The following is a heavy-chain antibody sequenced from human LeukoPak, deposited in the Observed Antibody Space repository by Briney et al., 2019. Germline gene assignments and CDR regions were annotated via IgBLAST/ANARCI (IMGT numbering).Heavy chain of an antibody. CDR2: INHSGST. J-gene: IGHJ5*02. CDR3: ARADSSGYYYVDNWFDP. D-gene: IGHD3-22*01. CDR1: GGSFSGYY. Sequence: PSETLSLTCAVYGGSFSGYYWSWIRQPPGKGLEWIGEINHSGSTNYNPSLKSRVTISVDTSKNQFSLKLSSVTAADTAVYYCARADSSGYYYVDNWFDPWGQGTLVTVSS. V-gene: IGHV4-34*01.